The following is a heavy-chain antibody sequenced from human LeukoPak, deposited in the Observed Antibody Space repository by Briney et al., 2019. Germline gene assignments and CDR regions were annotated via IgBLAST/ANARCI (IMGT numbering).Heavy chain of an antibody. Sequence: GGSLRLSCAASGFTFSSYAMHWVRQAPGKGLEYVSAISSYGGSTYYANSVKGRFTISRDNSKNTLYLQMGSLRAEDMAVYYCATDYYGSGSYVGPFDYWGQGTLVTVSS. V-gene: IGHV3-64*01. J-gene: IGHJ4*02. CDR1: GFTFSSYA. CDR3: ATDYYGSGSYVGPFDY. CDR2: ISSYGGST. D-gene: IGHD3-10*01.